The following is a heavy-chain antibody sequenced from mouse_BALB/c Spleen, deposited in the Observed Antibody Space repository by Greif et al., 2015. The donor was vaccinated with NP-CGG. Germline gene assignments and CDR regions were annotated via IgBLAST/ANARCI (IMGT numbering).Heavy chain of an antibody. D-gene: IGHD3-2*01. Sequence: EVMLVESGGDLAKPGGSLKLSCAASGFTFSSYGMSWVRQTPDKRLEWVATISSGGSYTYYPDSVKGRFTISRDNAKNTLYLQMSSLKSEDTAMYYCARQDSSGYLFAYWGQGTLVTVSA. CDR2: ISSGGSYT. V-gene: IGHV5-6*01. J-gene: IGHJ3*01. CDR1: GFTFSSYG. CDR3: ARQDSSGYLFAY.